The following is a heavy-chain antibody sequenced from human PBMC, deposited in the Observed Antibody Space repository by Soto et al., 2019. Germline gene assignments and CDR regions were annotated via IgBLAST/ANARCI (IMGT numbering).Heavy chain of an antibody. Sequence: ASVKVSCKASGYTFISYNINWVRQATGQGPEWMGWMNPSSGNTGYAQKFQGRVTMTRDVSISTAYMDLSSLRSEDTAVYYCAREDYYGSGSYYSWGQGTLVTVS. J-gene: IGHJ4*02. CDR2: MNPSSGNT. CDR3: AREDYYGSGSYYS. CDR1: GYTFISYN. D-gene: IGHD3-10*01. V-gene: IGHV1-8*01.